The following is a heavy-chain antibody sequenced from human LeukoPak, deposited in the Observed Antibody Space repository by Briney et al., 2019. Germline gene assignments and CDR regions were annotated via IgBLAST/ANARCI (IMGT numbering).Heavy chain of an antibody. J-gene: IGHJ6*03. Sequence: GGSLRLSCAASGFTFNNYAMAWVRQAPGKGLEWVSGISGSGGGTNYADSVKGRFTISRDNSKNTLYLQMHSLRAEDTAVYYCAKERLQYGPGYMDVWGRGTTVTVSS. V-gene: IGHV3-23*01. D-gene: IGHD5-24*01. CDR3: AKERLQYGPGYMDV. CDR1: GFTFNNYA. CDR2: ISGSGGGT.